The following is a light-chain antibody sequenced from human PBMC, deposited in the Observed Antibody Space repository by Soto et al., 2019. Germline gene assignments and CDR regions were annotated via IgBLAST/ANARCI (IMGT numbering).Light chain of an antibody. CDR1: SSNIGAGYD. CDR3: QSYDSSLSALYV. Sequence: VLTQPPSVSGAPGQSVTISCTGSSSNIGAGYDVHWYQQLPGTAPKLLIYGNSNRPSGVPDRFSGSKSGTSASLAITGLQAEDDSDYYCQSYDSSLSALYVFGTGTKFTVL. J-gene: IGLJ1*01. V-gene: IGLV1-40*01. CDR2: GNS.